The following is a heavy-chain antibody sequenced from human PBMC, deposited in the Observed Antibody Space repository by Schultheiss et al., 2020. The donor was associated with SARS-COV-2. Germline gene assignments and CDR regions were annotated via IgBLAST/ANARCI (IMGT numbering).Heavy chain of an antibody. Sequence: SETLSLTCTVSGGSISSYYWSWIRQPPGKGLEWIGYIYYSGSTNYNPSLKSRVTISVDTSKNQFSLKLSSVTAADTAVYYCARDDYDSSEFWFDPWGQGTLVTVSS. CDR1: GGSISSYY. CDR3: ARDDYDSSEFWFDP. CDR2: IYYSGST. D-gene: IGHD3-22*01. V-gene: IGHV4-59*12. J-gene: IGHJ5*02.